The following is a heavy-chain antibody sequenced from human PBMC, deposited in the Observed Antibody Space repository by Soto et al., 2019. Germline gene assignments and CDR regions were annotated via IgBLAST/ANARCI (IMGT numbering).Heavy chain of an antibody. V-gene: IGHV3-48*01. CDR1: GFSFSYYG. Sequence: EVQLVESGGGLVQPGGSLRLSCAASGFSFSYYGMNWVRQAPGKGLEWVSYISTSSSNIYYADSVKGRFTISRDNAKNSLSLQMNSLRAADTAVYYCARETSTGNYYMDVWGKGTTVTASS. CDR2: ISTSSSNI. J-gene: IGHJ6*03. D-gene: IGHD2-2*01. CDR3: ARETSTGNYYMDV.